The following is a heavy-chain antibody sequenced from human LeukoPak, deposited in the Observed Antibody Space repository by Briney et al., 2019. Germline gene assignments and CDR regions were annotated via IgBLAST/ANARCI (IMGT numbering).Heavy chain of an antibody. CDR2: INEDGSST. J-gene: IGHJ4*02. V-gene: IGHV3-74*01. CDR1: GFTFSSYW. Sequence: PGRSLRLSCAASGFTFSSYWMHWVRQGPGKGLVWVSRINEDGSSTSYAESVRGRFTISRDNAKNTLYLQMNSLRAEDAAVYYCTTDTFGARDSWGQGTLVTVSS. D-gene: IGHD3-10*01. CDR3: TTDTFGARDS.